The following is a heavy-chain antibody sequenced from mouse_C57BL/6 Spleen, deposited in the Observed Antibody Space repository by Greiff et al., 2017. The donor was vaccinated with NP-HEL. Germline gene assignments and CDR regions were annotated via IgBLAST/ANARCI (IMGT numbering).Heavy chain of an antibody. CDR3: ARYYGSNFDY. CDR2: IDPSDSYT. D-gene: IGHD1-1*01. V-gene: IGHV1-50*01. J-gene: IGHJ2*01. CDR1: GYTFTSYW. Sequence: VQLQQPGAELVKPGASVKLSCKASGYTFTSYWMQWVKQRPGQGLEWIGEIDPSDSYTNYNQKFKGKATLTVDPSSSTAYMQLSSLTSEDSAVYYCARYYGSNFDYWGQGTTLTVSS.